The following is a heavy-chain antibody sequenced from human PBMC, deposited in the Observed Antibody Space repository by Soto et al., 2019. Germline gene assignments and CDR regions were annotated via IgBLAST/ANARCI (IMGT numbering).Heavy chain of an antibody. J-gene: IGHJ6*02. V-gene: IGHV1-69*01. D-gene: IGHD3-16*01. Sequence: GXPVKVAYKASGGPFISSAIIWVRRAPGQGLEWMGGIIPIFGTANYAQKFQCRVTITADESASTAYMELSSLRSEDTAAYYCAREGGSRRNTPYGAGYYYYGMDVWGQGTTVSVSS. CDR3: AREGGSRRNTPYGAGYYYYGMDV. CDR1: GGPFISSA. CDR2: IIPIFGTA.